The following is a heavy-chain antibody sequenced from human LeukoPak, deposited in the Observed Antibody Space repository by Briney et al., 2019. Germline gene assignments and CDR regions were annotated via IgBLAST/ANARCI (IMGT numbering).Heavy chain of an antibody. CDR3: ARDRRINTDSSFLTTGVFDS. CDR1: GGSMRRYY. V-gene: IGHV4-59*01. D-gene: IGHD4-11*01. J-gene: IGHJ4*02. Sequence: PSETLSLTCTVSGGSMRRYYWSWIRQPPGRGRELIGYIYYSVTTDYNPSLKSRVTIPVDTSKTQSSLRLRSVTAADTAVYYCARDRRINTDSSFLTTGVFDSWGQGTLVTVSS. CDR2: IYYSVTT.